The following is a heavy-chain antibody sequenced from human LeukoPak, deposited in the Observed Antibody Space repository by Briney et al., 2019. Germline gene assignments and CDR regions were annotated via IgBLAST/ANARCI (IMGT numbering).Heavy chain of an antibody. CDR3: ARGGVVAGTDY. CDR1: GYTFTDYY. J-gene: IGHJ4*02. D-gene: IGHD6-19*01. CDR2: INPNSGGT. V-gene: IGHV1-2*02. Sequence: ASVKVSCKASGYTFTDYYMHWVRQAPGQGLEWMGWINPNSGGTNYAQNFQGRVTMTRDTSISTAYMELSRLRSDDTAVYYCARGGVVAGTDYWGQGTLVTVSS.